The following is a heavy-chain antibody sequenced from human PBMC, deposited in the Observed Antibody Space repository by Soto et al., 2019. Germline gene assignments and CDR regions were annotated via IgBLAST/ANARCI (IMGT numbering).Heavy chain of an antibody. D-gene: IGHD3-9*01. CDR3: ASAPYYDILTGSKGAYYYYYGMDV. V-gene: IGHV1-69*13. CDR1: GGTFSSYA. J-gene: IGHJ6*02. Sequence: ASVKVSCKASGGTFSSYAISWVRQAPGQGLEWMGGIIPIFGTANYAQKFQGRVTITADESTSTAYMELSSLRSEDTAVYYCASAPYYDILTGSKGAYYYYYGMDVWGQGTTVTVSS. CDR2: IIPIFGTA.